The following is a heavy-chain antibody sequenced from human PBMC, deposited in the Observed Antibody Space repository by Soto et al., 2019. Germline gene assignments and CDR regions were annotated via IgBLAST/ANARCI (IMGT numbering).Heavy chain of an antibody. CDR3: ARAELVGATDY. Sequence: PSETLSLTCTVSGGSISSGGYYWSWIRQHPGKGLEWIGYIYYSGSTYYNPSLKSRVTISVDTSKNQFSLKLSSVTAADTAVYYYARAELVGATDYWGQGTLVTVSS. CDR1: GGSISSGGYY. J-gene: IGHJ4*02. CDR2: IYYSGST. D-gene: IGHD1-26*01. V-gene: IGHV4-31*03.